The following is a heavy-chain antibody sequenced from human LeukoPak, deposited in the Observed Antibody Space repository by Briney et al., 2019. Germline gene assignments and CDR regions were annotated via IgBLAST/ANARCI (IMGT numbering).Heavy chain of an antibody. CDR1: GFTFSSYG. J-gene: IGHJ4*02. CDR3: AKADDSSGYYYPGLDY. Sequence: GGSLRLSWAASGFTFSSYGMHWVRQAPGKGLGWVAVISYDGINKYYANSVKGRFTISRDNSKNTLYLQMNSLRAEDTAVYYCAKADDSSGYYYPGLDYWGQGTLVTVSS. D-gene: IGHD3-22*01. V-gene: IGHV3-30*18. CDR2: ISYDGINK.